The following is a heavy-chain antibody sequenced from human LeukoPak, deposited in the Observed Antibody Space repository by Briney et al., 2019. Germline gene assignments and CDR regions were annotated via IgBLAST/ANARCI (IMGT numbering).Heavy chain of an antibody. D-gene: IGHD4-17*01. J-gene: IGHJ4*02. CDR1: GGSFSGYY. Sequence: SETLSLTCAVYGGSFSGYYWSWIRQPPGKGLEWIGEINHSGSTNYNPSLKSRVTISVDTSKNQFSLKLSSVTAADTAVYYCARVSSYGDFAPTFDYWGQGTLVTVFS. V-gene: IGHV4-34*01. CDR3: ARVSSYGDFAPTFDY. CDR2: INHSGST.